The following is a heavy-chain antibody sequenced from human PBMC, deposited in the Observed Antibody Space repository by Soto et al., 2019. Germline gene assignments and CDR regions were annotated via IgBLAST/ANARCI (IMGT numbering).Heavy chain of an antibody. CDR2: ISYDGSNK. CDR1: GFTFSSYG. V-gene: IGHV3-30*18. CDR3: AKALHYYDSSGYYEAYYFDY. Sequence: QVQLVESGGGVVQPGRSLRLSCAASGFTFSSYGMHWVRQAPGKGLEWVAVISYDGSNKYYADSVKGRFTISRDNSKNTLYLQMNSMRAEYTAVYYCAKALHYYDSSGYYEAYYFDYWGQGTLVTVSS. D-gene: IGHD3-22*01. J-gene: IGHJ4*02.